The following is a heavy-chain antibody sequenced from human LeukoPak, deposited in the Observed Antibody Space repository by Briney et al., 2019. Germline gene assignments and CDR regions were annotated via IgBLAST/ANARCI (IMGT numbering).Heavy chain of an antibody. CDR3: AREPPIFYYGMDV. Sequence: SETLSLTCTVSGGSISSYYWSWIRQPPGKGLEWIGYIYDSGSTSYNPSLKSRVTISADTSKNQFSLKLSSVTAADTAVYYCAREPPIFYYGMDVWGQGTTVTVSS. J-gene: IGHJ6*02. CDR1: GGSISSYY. CDR2: IYDSGST. V-gene: IGHV4-59*01.